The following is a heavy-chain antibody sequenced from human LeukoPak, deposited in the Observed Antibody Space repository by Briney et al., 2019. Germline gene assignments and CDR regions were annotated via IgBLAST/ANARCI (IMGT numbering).Heavy chain of an antibody. CDR1: GFIFSNYA. CDR2: ISAGGGDT. V-gene: IGHV3-23*01. J-gene: IGHJ3*02. Sequence: PGGSLRLSCAASGFIFSNYAMSWVRQAPGKGLEWVSTISAGGGDTDYADSVKGRFTISRDNSKNTLYLQMNSLRAEDTAVYYCARDCGGDCSDAFDIWGQGTMVTVSS. D-gene: IGHD2-21*02. CDR3: ARDCGGDCSDAFDI.